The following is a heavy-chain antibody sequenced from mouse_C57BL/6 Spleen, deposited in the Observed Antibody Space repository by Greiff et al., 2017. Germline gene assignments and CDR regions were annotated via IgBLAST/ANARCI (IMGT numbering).Heavy chain of an antibody. Sequence: DVKLVESGGDLVKPGGSLKLSCAASGFTFSSYGMSWVRQTPDKRLEWVATISSGGSYTYYPDSVKGRFTSSRDNAKNTLYLQLSSLKSEDTAMYYCARHYYGSSLYAMDYWGQGTSVTVSS. CDR2: ISSGGSYT. J-gene: IGHJ4*01. CDR1: GFTFSSYG. D-gene: IGHD1-1*01. CDR3: ARHYYGSSLYAMDY. V-gene: IGHV5-6*02.